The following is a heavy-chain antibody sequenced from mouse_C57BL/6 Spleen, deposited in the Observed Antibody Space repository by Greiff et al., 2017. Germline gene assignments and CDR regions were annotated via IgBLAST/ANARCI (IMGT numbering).Heavy chain of an antibody. Sequence: QVQLQQSGPELVKPGASVKISCKASGYSFTSYYIHWVKQRPGQGLEWIGWIYPGSGNTKYNETFKGKATLTADTSSSTAYMQRSSRTSEDSAVYYCARWGYYGSNSLDYWGQGTTLTVSS. CDR1: GYSFTSYY. J-gene: IGHJ2*01. D-gene: IGHD1-1*01. CDR3: ARWGYYGSNSLDY. CDR2: IYPGSGNT. V-gene: IGHV1-66*01.